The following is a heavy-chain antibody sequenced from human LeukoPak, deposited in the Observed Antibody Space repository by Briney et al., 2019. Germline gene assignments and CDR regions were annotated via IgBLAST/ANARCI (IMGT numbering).Heavy chain of an antibody. CDR2: INPNSGDT. D-gene: IGHD2-2*01. V-gene: IGHV1-2*06. J-gene: IGHJ4*02. Sequence: ASVKVSCKASGYTFTGYHMHWVRQAPGQGLEWMGRINPNSGDTNYAQKFQGRVTMTRDTSISTAYMELSRLRSDDTAVCYCARDYCSSTSCLFDYWGQGTLVTVSS. CDR3: ARDYCSSTSCLFDY. CDR1: GYTFTGYH.